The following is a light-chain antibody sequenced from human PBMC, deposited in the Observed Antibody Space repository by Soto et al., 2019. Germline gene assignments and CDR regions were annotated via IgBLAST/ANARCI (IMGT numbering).Light chain of an antibody. CDR1: SGHSSYA. V-gene: IGLV4-69*01. J-gene: IGLJ3*02. CDR2: LNSDGSH. Sequence: QPVLTQSPSASASLGASVKLTCTLSSGHSSYAIAWHQQQPEKGPRYLMKLNSDGSHSKGDGIPDRFSGSSSGAERYLTISSLQSEYEADYYCQTWGTGIWVFGGGTQRTVL. CDR3: QTWGTGIWV.